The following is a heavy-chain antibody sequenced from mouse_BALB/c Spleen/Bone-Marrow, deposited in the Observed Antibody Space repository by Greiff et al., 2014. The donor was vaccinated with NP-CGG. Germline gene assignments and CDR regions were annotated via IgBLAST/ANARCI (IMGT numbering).Heavy chain of an antibody. CDR3: TRHGGYYPYYYAMDY. CDR2: ISHGGGTT. CDR1: GFAFSSYD. Sequence: EVKLVESGGGLVKPGGSLKLSCAASGFAFSSYDMSWVRQTPEKGLEWVAYISHGGGTTYYSDTVKGRFTISRDNAKNTLYLQMSSLKSEDTAIYYCTRHGGYYPYYYAMDYWGQGTSVTVSS. J-gene: IGHJ4*01. V-gene: IGHV5-12-1*01. D-gene: IGHD2-3*01.